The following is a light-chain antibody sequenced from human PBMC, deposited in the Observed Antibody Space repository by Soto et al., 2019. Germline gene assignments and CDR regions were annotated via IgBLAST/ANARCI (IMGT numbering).Light chain of an antibody. CDR3: QQYYSTPPLT. CDR2: WAS. V-gene: IGKV4-1*01. J-gene: IGKJ4*01. CDR1: QSVLYSSNNKNY. Sequence: DIVMTQSPDSLAVSLGERATINCKSSQSVLYSSNNKNYLAWYQQKPGQPPKLLIYWASTRESGVPDRFSDSGSGKDFTLTIRSLQAEDVAVYYCQQYYSTPPLTLGGGTKVDIK.